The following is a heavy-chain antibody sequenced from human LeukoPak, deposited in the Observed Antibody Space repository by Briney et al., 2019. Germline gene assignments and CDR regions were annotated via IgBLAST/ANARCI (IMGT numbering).Heavy chain of an antibody. CDR2: INHSGST. CDR3: ASSTCSSTSCPKSWFDP. Sequence: PSETLSLTCAVYGGSFSGYYWSWIRQPPGKGLEWIGEINHSGSTNYNPSLESRVTISVDTSKNQFSLKLSSVTAADTAVYYCASSTCSSTSCPKSWFDPWGQGTLVTVSS. J-gene: IGHJ5*02. CDR1: GGSFSGYY. V-gene: IGHV4-34*01. D-gene: IGHD2-2*01.